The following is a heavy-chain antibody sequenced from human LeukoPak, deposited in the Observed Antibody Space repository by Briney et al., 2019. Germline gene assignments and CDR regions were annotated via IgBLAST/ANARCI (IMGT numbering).Heavy chain of an antibody. CDR2: IYYSGNT. J-gene: IGHJ4*02. D-gene: IGHD1-26*01. Sequence: SETLSLTCSVSGGSISSYYWSWIRQPPGKGLEWIGYIYYSGNTNYNPSPKSRVTISVDTSKNQFSLKLSSVTAADTAVYYCARGGSYSGHADYWGQGTLVTVSS. CDR3: ARGGSYSGHADY. V-gene: IGHV4-59*01. CDR1: GGSISSYY.